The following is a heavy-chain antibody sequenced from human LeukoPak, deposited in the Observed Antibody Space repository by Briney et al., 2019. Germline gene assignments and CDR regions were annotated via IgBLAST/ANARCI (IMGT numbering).Heavy chain of an antibody. CDR3: ARGIQLWLVNYYGIDV. J-gene: IGHJ6*02. Sequence: PGGSLRLSCAASGFTFSSYGMHWVRQAPGKGLEWVAVISYDGSNKYYADSVKGRSTISRDNSKNTLYLQMNSLRAEDTAVYYCARGIQLWLVNYYGIDVWGQGTTVTVSS. D-gene: IGHD5-18*01. CDR1: GFTFSSYG. CDR2: ISYDGSNK. V-gene: IGHV3-30*03.